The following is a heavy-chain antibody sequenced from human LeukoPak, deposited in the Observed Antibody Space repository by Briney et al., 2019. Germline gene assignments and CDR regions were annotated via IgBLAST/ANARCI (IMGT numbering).Heavy chain of an antibody. Sequence: PSETLSLTCTVSGGSISSYYWSWIRQPPGKGLEWIGEINHSGSTNYNPSLKSRVTISVDTSKNQFSLKLSSVTAADTAVYYCARVQWLVLDYWGQGTLVTVSS. CDR2: INHSGST. D-gene: IGHD6-19*01. V-gene: IGHV4-34*01. CDR1: GGSISSYY. J-gene: IGHJ4*02. CDR3: ARVQWLVLDY.